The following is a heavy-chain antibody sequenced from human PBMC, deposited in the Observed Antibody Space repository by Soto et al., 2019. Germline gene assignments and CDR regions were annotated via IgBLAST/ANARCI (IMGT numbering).Heavy chain of an antibody. V-gene: IGHV4-30-4*01. D-gene: IGHD5-18*01. CDR3: ARENRGYSYGSFDY. J-gene: IGHJ4*02. CDR2: IYYSGST. Sequence: QVQLQESGPGLVKPSQTLSLTCTVSGGSISSGDYYWSWIRQPPGKGLEWIGYIYYSGSTYYNPSLKSRVTISVNPSKNQFSLKLSSVTAADTAVYYGARENRGYSYGSFDYWGQGTLVTVSS. CDR1: GGSISSGDYY.